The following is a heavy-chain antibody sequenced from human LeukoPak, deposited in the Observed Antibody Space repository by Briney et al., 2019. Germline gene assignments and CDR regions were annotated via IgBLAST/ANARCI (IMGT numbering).Heavy chain of an antibody. V-gene: IGHV4-34*01. D-gene: IGHD5-18*01. CDR2: INHSGST. Sequence: SETLSLTCAVYGGSFSGYYWSWIRQPPGKGLEWIGEINHSGSTNYNPSLKSRVTISVDTSKNQFSLKLSSVTAADTAVYYCARAPIQLWPGGFDPWGQGTLVTVSS. CDR3: ARAPIQLWPGGFDP. CDR1: GGSFSGYY. J-gene: IGHJ5*02.